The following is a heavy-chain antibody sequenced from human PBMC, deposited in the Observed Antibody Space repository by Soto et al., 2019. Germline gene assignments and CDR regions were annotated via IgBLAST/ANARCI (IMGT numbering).Heavy chain of an antibody. CDR1: GFTFSNHA. D-gene: IGHD3-3*01. V-gene: IGHV3-23*01. J-gene: IGHJ4*02. CDR2: ISGLDGSA. Sequence: HPGGSLRLSCAASGFTFSNHAMNWVRQAPGKGLEWVSSISGLDGSAYYADSVRGRFTVSRDDFKDMLYLQLTSLRVEDTAVYYCAKDAAYYGERSGYYPMDHWGQGTLVTVSS. CDR3: AKDAAYYGERSGYYPMDH.